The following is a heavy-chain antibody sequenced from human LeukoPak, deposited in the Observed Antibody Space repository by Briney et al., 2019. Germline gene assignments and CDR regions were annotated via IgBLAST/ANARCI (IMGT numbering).Heavy chain of an antibody. J-gene: IGHJ4*02. CDR2: VYYSGST. D-gene: IGHD3-10*01. Sequence: SETLSLTCTVSGGSISSYYWSWIRQPPGKGLEWIGYVYYSGSTSYNPSLKSRVTISVDTSKNQFSLKLSSVTAADAAVYYCARGPGSGAYWAFDYWGQGTLVTVSS. V-gene: IGHV4-59*01. CDR3: ARGPGSGAYWAFDY. CDR1: GGSISSYY.